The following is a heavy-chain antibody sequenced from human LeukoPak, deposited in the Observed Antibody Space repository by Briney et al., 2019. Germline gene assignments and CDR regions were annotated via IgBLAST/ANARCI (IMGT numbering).Heavy chain of an antibody. D-gene: IGHD2-15*01. CDR3: ARGYCSGGSCYNFDY. CDR1: GFTLSSYA. CDR2: ISVSGNT. Sequence: GGSLRLSCAASGFTLSSYAMSWVRQGPGKGLEWVSAISVSGNTYHADSVKGRFTISRDSYKNTLYLQMNSLRAEDTAVYYCARGYCSGGSCYNFDYWGQGTLVTVSS. V-gene: IGHV3-23*01. J-gene: IGHJ4*02.